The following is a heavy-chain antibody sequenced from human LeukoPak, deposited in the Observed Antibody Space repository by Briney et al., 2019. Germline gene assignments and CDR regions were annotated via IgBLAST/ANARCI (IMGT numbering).Heavy chain of an antibody. V-gene: IGHV4-59*08. CDR1: GGSYY. J-gene: IGHJ5*02. CDR3: ARHSNWNSGVDWFDP. Sequence: SETLSLTCTVSGGSYYWSWIRQPPGKGLEWIAYIHYTGSPNYNPSLKSRVTISIDTSKNQFSLNLDSVTAADTAVYYCARHSNWNSGVDWFDPWGQGTQVTVSS. CDR2: IHYTGSP. D-gene: IGHD1/OR15-1a*01.